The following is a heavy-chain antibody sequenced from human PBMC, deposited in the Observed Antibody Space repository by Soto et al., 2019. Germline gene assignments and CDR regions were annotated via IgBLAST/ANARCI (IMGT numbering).Heavy chain of an antibody. CDR1: GYSFTSYW. J-gene: IGHJ6*02. CDR3: ARHGGSVAAAVSAYYYYYYGMDV. Sequence: ESLKISCKGSGYSFTSYWIGWVRQMPGKGLEWMGIIYPGDSDTRYSPSFQGQVTISADKSISTAYLQWSSLKASDTAMYYCARHGGSVAAAVSAYYYYYYGMDVWGQGTTVTVSS. V-gene: IGHV5-51*01. CDR2: IYPGDSDT. D-gene: IGHD6-13*01.